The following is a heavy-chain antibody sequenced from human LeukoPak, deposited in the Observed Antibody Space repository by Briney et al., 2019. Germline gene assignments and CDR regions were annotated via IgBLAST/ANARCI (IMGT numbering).Heavy chain of an antibody. CDR2: ISGSGGST. D-gene: IGHD6-19*01. J-gene: IGHJ4*02. CDR3: AKPRAVAAYFDY. V-gene: IGHV3-23*01. Sequence: GGSLRLSCAASGFTFSTYAVNWVRQAPGKGLEWVSAISGSGGSTYYADSVKGRFTISRDNSKNTLYLQMNSLRAEDTAVYYCAKPRAVAAYFDYWGQGTLVTVSS. CDR1: GFTFSTYA.